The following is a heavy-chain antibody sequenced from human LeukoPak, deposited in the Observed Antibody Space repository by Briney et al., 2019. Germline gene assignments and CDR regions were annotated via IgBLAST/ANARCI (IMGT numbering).Heavy chain of an antibody. CDR2: INHSGST. Sequence: PSETLSLTCAVYGGSFSGYYWSWIRQPPGKGLEWIGEINHSGSTNYNPSHKSRVTISVDTSKNQFSLKLSSVTAADTAVYYCARGRSSSWYPNRFDPWGQGTLVTVSS. V-gene: IGHV4-34*01. D-gene: IGHD6-13*01. J-gene: IGHJ5*02. CDR3: ARGRSSSWYPNRFDP. CDR1: GGSFSGYY.